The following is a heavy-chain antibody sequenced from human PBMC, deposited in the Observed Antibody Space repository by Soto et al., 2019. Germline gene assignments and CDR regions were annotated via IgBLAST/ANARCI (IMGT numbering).Heavy chain of an antibody. Sequence: TLSLTCTVSGGSISSGGYYWNWIRQHPGKGLEWIGYIYYIWSTYYNPSLKSRVTISLDTSKNQFSLKLSSVTAADTAVYYCARSVFPWGQGTLVTVSS. CDR2: IYYIWST. J-gene: IGHJ5*02. V-gene: IGHV4-31*03. CDR3: ARSVFP. CDR1: GGSISSGGYY.